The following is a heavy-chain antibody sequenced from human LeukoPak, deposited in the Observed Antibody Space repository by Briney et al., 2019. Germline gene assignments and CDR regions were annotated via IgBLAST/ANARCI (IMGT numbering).Heavy chain of an antibody. CDR2: IYYSGST. Sequence: PSETLSLXCTVSGGSISSYYWSWIRQPPGKVLEWIGYIYYSGSTNYNPSLKSRVTISVDTSKNQFSLKLSSVTAADTAVYYCARAPYYYDSSGYGAFDIWGQGTMVTVSS. J-gene: IGHJ3*02. V-gene: IGHV4-59*01. CDR1: GGSISSYY. D-gene: IGHD3-22*01. CDR3: ARAPYYYDSSGYGAFDI.